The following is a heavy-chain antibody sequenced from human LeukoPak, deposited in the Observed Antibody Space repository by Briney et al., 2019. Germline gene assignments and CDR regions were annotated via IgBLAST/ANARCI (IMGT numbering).Heavy chain of an antibody. Sequence: GGALRLSCAASGFTFSSYGMSWVRQAPGKGLEWVSGISGSGGSTYYADSVKGRFTISRDNSKNTLYLQMNSLRAEDTAVYHCAKDKWELLPFCDYWGQGTLVTVSS. CDR1: GFTFSSYG. J-gene: IGHJ4*02. CDR2: ISGSGGST. V-gene: IGHV3-23*01. CDR3: AKDKWELLPFCDY. D-gene: IGHD1-26*01.